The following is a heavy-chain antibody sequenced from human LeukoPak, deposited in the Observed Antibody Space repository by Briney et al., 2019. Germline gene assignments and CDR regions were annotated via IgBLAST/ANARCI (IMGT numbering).Heavy chain of an antibody. CDR3: ASQYYYDSSGYSYYYGMDV. Sequence: SETLSLTCTVSGGSISSYYWSWIRQPPGKGLEWIGYIYYSGSTNYNPSLKSRVTISVDTSKNQFSLKLSSVTAADTAVYYCASQYYYDSSGYSYYYGMDVWGQGTTVTVSS. CDR2: IYYSGST. CDR1: GGSISSYY. V-gene: IGHV4-59*08. J-gene: IGHJ6*02. D-gene: IGHD3-22*01.